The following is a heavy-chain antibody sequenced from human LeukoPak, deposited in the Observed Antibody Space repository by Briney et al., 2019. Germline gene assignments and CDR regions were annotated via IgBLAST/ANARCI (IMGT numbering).Heavy chain of an antibody. CDR1: GGSISSSSYN. CDR2: IYYSGST. D-gene: IGHD6-13*01. J-gene: IGHJ4*02. Sequence: PSETLSLACTVSGGSISSSSYNWGWIRQPPGKGPEWIGRIYYSGSTYYNPSLKSRVTISVDTSKNQFSLKLSSVTAADTAVYYCARPQSGYSSSWYVYWGQGTLVTVSS. V-gene: IGHV4-39*01. CDR3: ARPQSGYSSSWYVY.